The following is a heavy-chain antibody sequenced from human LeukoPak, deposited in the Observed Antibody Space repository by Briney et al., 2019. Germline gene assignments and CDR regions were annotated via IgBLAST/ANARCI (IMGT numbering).Heavy chain of an antibody. CDR2: IFSSGTTV. V-gene: IGHV3-11*04. CDR1: GFSFSASF. Sequence: GGSLRLSCATFGFSFSASFMGWIRQAPGKGLEWVSYIFSSGTTVYYADSVRGRFTISRDNAKNSLYLQMNSLRAEDTAVYYCAMGSYYFDYWGQGTLVTVSS. J-gene: IGHJ4*02. CDR3: AMGSYYFDY.